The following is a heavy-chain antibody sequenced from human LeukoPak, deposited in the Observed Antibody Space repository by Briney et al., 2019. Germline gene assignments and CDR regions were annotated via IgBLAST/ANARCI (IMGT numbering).Heavy chain of an antibody. J-gene: IGHJ6*02. CDR1: GGSISSGGYY. V-gene: IGHV4-31*03. Sequence: SETLSLTCTVSGGSISSGGYYWSWIRQHAVKGLEWIGYIYHSGGTFYNPSLKSRASISVDTSKNQFSLKLSSMTAADTAAYYCASSEATTTPPPYGMDVWGQGTTVTVSS. D-gene: IGHD5-12*01. CDR3: ASSEATTTPPPYGMDV. CDR2: IYHSGGT.